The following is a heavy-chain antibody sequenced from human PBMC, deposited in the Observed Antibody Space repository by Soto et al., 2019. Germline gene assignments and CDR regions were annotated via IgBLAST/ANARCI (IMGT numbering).Heavy chain of an antibody. CDR2: ISAYNGNT. Sequence: GASVKVSCKASGYTFTSYGISWVRQAPGQGLEWMGWISAYNGNTNYAQKLQGRVTMTTDTSTSTAYMELRSLRSDDTAVYYCARLSQTYYYGPRSYDYWGQGTLLTVSS. CDR3: ARLSQTYYYGPRSYDY. D-gene: IGHD3-10*01. J-gene: IGHJ4*02. V-gene: IGHV1-18*04. CDR1: GYTFTSYG.